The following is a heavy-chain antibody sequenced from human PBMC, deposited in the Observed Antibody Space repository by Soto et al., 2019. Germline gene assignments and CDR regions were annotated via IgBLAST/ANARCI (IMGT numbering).Heavy chain of an antibody. Sequence: QVQLVQSGAEVKKPGSSVKVSCKTSGVTFSNYGFSWVRQARGQGLEWMGGIIATFGTADYPQKFQDRVTITADMSTSTIDMELSRLRSEDTGVYYCVRAGDVAARSRKYYFQYWGQGTQVTVSA. CDR1: GVTFSNYG. J-gene: IGHJ4*02. D-gene: IGHD6-6*01. CDR2: IIATFGTA. CDR3: VRAGDVAARSRKYYFQY. V-gene: IGHV1-69*06.